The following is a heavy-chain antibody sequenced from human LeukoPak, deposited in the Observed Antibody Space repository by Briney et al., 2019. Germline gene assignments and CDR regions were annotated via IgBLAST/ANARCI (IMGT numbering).Heavy chain of an antibody. Sequence: GGSLRLSCVASGFTFSSYAMSWVRQAPGQGLEWVSTISGSGSNTYYADSVKGRFTISRDNSKNTLYLQMNSLRAEDTAVYYSYCSSSSCYAANGLDVWGKGTTVTVSS. J-gene: IGHJ6*04. CDR2: ISGSGSNT. CDR3: YCSSSSCYAANGLDV. D-gene: IGHD2-2*01. V-gene: IGHV3-23*01. CDR1: GFTFSSYA.